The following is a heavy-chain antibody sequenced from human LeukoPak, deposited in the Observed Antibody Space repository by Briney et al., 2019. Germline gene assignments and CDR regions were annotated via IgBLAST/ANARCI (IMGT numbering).Heavy chain of an antibody. CDR1: GGSFSGYY. V-gene: IGHV4-59*01. D-gene: IGHD6-19*01. CDR3: ARDSPRSGWYNY. J-gene: IGHJ4*02. Sequence: PSETLSLTCAVYGGSFSGYYWSWIRQPPGKGLEWIGYIYYSGSTNYNPSLKSRVTISVDTSKNQFSLKLSSVTAADTAVYYCARDSPRSGWYNYWGQGTLVTVSS. CDR2: IYYSGST.